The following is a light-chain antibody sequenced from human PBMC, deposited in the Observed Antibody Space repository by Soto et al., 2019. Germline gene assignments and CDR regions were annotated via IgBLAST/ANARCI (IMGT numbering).Light chain of an antibody. V-gene: IGKV1-5*03. CDR1: QSISSW. J-gene: IGKJ1*01. Sequence: DIQMTQSPSTLSASVGDRVTITCRASQSISSWLAWYQQKPGKAPKLLIYKASSLESGVPSRFSGSGSGTEFTLIISSLQPEDFATYYCQQYNRYWTFGQGTKVEIK. CDR2: KAS. CDR3: QQYNRYWT.